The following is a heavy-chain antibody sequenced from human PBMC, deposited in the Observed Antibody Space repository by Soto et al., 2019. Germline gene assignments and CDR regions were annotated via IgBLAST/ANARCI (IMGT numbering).Heavy chain of an antibody. CDR2: MNPNSGNT. CDR3: ARGYPSYDFWSGYYTFYYCYYMDV. J-gene: IGHJ6*03. D-gene: IGHD3-3*01. Sequence: GASVKVSCKASGYTFTSYDINWVRQATGQGLEWMGWMNPNSGNTGYAQKFQGRVTMTRNTSISTAYMELSSLRSEDTAVYYCARGYPSYDFWSGYYTFYYCYYMDVWGKGTTVTVSS. V-gene: IGHV1-8*01. CDR1: GYTFTSYD.